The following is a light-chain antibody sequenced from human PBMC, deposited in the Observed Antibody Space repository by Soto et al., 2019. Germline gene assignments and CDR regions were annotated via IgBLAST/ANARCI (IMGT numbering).Light chain of an antibody. V-gene: IGKV3-20*01. CDR1: QSVSSSQ. J-gene: IGKJ2*01. CDR2: GAS. CDR3: QQFGSSPEYT. Sequence: EIVLTQSPGTLSLSPGERATLSCRASQSVSSSQLAWYQQKPGQAPRLLLYGASTTATGIPDRFSGGGSGTDVTLTISRLEPEDFAVYYCQQFGSSPEYTFGQGTKLEVK.